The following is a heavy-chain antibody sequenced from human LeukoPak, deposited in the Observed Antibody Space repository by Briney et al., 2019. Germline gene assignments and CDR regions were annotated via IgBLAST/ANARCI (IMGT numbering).Heavy chain of an antibody. J-gene: IGHJ4*02. CDR1: GFTFTSYS. CDR2: TSDRGDYT. V-gene: IGHV3-23*01. Sequence: GGSLRLSCAASGFTFTSYSMSWVRQAPGKGLEWVSGTSDRGDYTYYADSVKGRFTISRDSTKNTLFLQMNSLRAEDTALYFCARKAQYNGHYPLDYWGQGTLVTVSS. D-gene: IGHD1-7*01. CDR3: ARKAQYNGHYPLDY.